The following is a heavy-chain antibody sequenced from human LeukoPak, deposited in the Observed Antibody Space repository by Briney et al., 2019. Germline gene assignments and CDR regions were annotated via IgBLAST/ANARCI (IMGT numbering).Heavy chain of an antibody. CDR2: IIPIFGTA. D-gene: IGHD5-12*01. CDR3: ARVSIVATIPGPLTR. Sequence: ASVKVSCKASGGTFSSYAISWVRQAPGQGLEWMGGIIPIFGTANYSQKFQGRVTITADESTSTAYMELSSLRSEDTAVYYCARVSIVATIPGPLTRWGQGTLVTVSS. CDR1: GGTFSSYA. J-gene: IGHJ4*02. V-gene: IGHV1-69*13.